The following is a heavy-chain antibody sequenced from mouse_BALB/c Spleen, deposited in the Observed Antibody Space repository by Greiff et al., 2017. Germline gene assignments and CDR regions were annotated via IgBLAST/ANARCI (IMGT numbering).Heavy chain of an antibody. V-gene: IGHV1S81*02. CDR3: ARGEGYWYFDV. J-gene: IGHJ1*01. Sequence: VQLQQPGAELVKPGSSVKLSCKASGYTFTSYWMHWVKQRPGQGLEWIGEINPSNGRTNYNEKFKSKATLTVDKSSSTAYMQLSSLTSEDSAVYYCARGEGYWYFDVWGAGTTVTVSS. CDR1: GYTFTSYW. CDR2: INPSNGRT.